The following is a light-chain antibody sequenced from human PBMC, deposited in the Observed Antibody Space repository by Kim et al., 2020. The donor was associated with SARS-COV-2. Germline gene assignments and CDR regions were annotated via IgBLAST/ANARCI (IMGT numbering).Light chain of an antibody. J-gene: IGLJ3*02. CDR2: LDN. CDR1: TSNVAAAS. CDR3: GSWDDSLNAWV. V-gene: IGLV1-44*01. Sequence: GQRVPISCTGSTSNVAAASVNWYHQYPGTAPKHLLYLDNRRPPGGPDRCSGSTSGATASLAISARRSADEADDHCGSWDDSLNAWVFGGGTQLTVL.